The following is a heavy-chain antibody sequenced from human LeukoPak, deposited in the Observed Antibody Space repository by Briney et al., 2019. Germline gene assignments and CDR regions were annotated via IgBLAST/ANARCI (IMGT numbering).Heavy chain of an antibody. CDR2: INTNTGNP. Sequence: ASVKVSCKASGYTFTSYAMNWVRQAPGQGLEWMGWINTNTGNPTYAQGFTGRFVFSLDTSVSTAYLQISSLKAEDTAVYYCARVKVDWEMATAYDYWGQGTLVAVSS. J-gene: IGHJ4*02. CDR3: ARVKVDWEMATAYDY. CDR1: GYTFTSYA. D-gene: IGHD5-24*01. V-gene: IGHV7-4-1*02.